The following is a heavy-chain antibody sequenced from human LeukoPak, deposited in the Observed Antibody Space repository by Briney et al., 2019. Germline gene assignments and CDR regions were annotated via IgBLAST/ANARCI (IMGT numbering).Heavy chain of an antibody. J-gene: IGHJ6*03. CDR1: GYTFTGYY. CDR2: INPNSGGT. Sequence: ASVKVSCKASGYTFTGYYMHWVRQAPGQGLEWMGWINPNSGGTNYAQKFQGRVTMTRDTSISTAYMELSRLRSDDTAVYYCARDLEGYSSSWYHSYYYYYMDVWGKGTTVTVSS. V-gene: IGHV1-2*02. D-gene: IGHD6-13*01. CDR3: ARDLEGYSSSWYHSYYYYYMDV.